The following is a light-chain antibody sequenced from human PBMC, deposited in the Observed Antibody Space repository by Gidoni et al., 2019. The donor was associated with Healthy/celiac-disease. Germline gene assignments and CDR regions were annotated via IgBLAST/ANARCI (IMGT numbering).Light chain of an antibody. V-gene: IGKV1-39*01. CDR3: QQSSSTPHT. CDR1: QSISSY. J-gene: IGKJ2*01. Sequence: DIQMTQSPSSLSASVGDRVTITCRASQSISSYLNWYQQKPGKAPKLLIYTSTSLQRGVPSRFRGSGPGTDFTLTISSLQPEDCAIYYCQQSSSTPHTFSQGTKVEIK. CDR2: TST.